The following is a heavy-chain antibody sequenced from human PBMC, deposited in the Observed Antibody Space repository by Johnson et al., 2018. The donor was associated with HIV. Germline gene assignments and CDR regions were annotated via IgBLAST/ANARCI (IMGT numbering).Heavy chain of an antibody. V-gene: IGHV3-11*01. CDR2: ISSSGSTI. CDR3: ARVSSNGDSSGLVDVFDI. Sequence: QVQLVESGGGLVKPGGYLRLSCAASGFTFSDYYMSWIRQAPGKGLEWVSYISSSGSTIYDADSVEGRLTISRVNVKKSLYLHMNSLRAEDTALYYCARVSSNGDSSGLVDVFDIWGQGTMVTVSS. J-gene: IGHJ3*02. CDR1: GFTFSDYY. D-gene: IGHD3-22*01.